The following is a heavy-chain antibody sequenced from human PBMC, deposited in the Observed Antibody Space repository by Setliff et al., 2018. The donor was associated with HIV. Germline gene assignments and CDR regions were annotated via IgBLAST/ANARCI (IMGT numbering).Heavy chain of an antibody. J-gene: IGHJ3*02. CDR1: GYNFSRYW. D-gene: IGHD2-15*01. Sequence: GESLKISCKVSGYNFSRYWIAWVRQMPGKDLEWMGMIYPGDSDTRNSPSFQGQVTISADKSISTAYLQWSSLKASDTAMYYCARQLVVEGAFDMWGQGTMVTVSS. CDR2: IYPGDSDT. V-gene: IGHV5-51*01. CDR3: ARQLVVEGAFDM.